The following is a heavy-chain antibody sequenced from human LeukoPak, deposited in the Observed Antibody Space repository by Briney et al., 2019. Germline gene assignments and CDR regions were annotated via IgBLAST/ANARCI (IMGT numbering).Heavy chain of an antibody. CDR3: ARATYYYGSGSFGPLDY. CDR2: INWNGGST. Sequence: GGSLRLSCAASVFTFDDYGMSGVRQAPGKGLEWVSGINWNGGSTVYADSVNGRFTISRDNAKNSLYLKMNSLRAEDTAVYYCARATYYYGSGSFGPLDYWGRGTLVTVSS. D-gene: IGHD3-10*01. J-gene: IGHJ4*02. V-gene: IGHV3-20*04. CDR1: VFTFDDYG.